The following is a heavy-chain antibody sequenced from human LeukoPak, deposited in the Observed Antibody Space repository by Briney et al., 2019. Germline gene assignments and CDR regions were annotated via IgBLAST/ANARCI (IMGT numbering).Heavy chain of an antibody. D-gene: IGHD3-10*01. CDR2: INPNSGGT. CDR3: ARWGIGDLRNTFDI. V-gene: IGHV1-2*02. J-gene: IGHJ3*02. CDR1: GYTFTDYY. Sequence: WASVEVSCKASGYTFTDYYMYWVRQAPGQGLEWMGWINPNSGGTNYAQKFQGRVTMTRDTSISTAYMELSRLRADDTAVYYCARWGIGDLRNTFDIWGHGTMVTVSS.